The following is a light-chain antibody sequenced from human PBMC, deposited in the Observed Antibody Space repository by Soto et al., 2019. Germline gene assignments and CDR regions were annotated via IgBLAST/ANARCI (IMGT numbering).Light chain of an antibody. V-gene: IGKV1-39*01. Sequence: DFQMTQSPSSLSASVGDRVTITSQASQDISDYLNWYQQKLGKAPKLLIYASSTLQSGVPSRFSGSGSGTDFTLTISSLQPEDFATYYCQQSYSTPLTFGGGTKVDIK. J-gene: IGKJ4*01. CDR1: QDISDY. CDR2: ASS. CDR3: QQSYSTPLT.